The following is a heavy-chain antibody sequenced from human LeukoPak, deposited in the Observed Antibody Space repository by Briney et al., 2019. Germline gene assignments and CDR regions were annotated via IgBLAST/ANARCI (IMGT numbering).Heavy chain of an antibody. CDR2: INHSGST. J-gene: IGHJ5*02. Sequence: SETLSLTCAVYGGSFSGYYWSWIRQPSGKGLEWIGEINHSGSTNYNPSLKSRVTISVDTSKNQFSLKLSSVTAADTAVYYCARDLPNPYYDFWSGYHNWFDPWGQGTLVTVSS. CDR1: GGSFSGYY. D-gene: IGHD3-3*01. V-gene: IGHV4-34*01. CDR3: ARDLPNPYYDFWSGYHNWFDP.